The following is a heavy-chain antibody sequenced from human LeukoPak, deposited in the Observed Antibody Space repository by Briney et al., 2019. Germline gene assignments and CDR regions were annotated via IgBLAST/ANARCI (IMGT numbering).Heavy chain of an antibody. Sequence: PGGSLRLSCAASGFTFSSYSMNWVRQAPGKGLEWVSHISSSSSTRYYADSVKGRFTLSRDNAKNSLYLQMNSLRAEDTAVYYFARDPAGYSGYDYFDYSGQGTLVTVSS. J-gene: IGHJ4*02. CDR2: ISSSSSTR. CDR3: ARDPAGYSGYDYFDY. CDR1: GFTFSSYS. D-gene: IGHD5-12*01. V-gene: IGHV3-48*01.